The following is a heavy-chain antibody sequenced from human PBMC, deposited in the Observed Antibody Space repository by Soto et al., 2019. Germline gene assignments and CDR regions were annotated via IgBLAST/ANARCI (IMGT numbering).Heavy chain of an antibody. V-gene: IGHV4-31*03. CDR2: IYYSGST. CDR3: ARHETLHGDYAY. D-gene: IGHD4-17*01. CDR1: GGSISSGDYY. J-gene: IGHJ4*02. Sequence: SETLSLTCTVSGGSISSGDYYWSWIRQHPGKGLEWIGYIYYSGSTYYNPSLRSRVTISVDTSKNQFSLKLSSVTAADTAVYYCARHETLHGDYAYSGQGTLVTVSS.